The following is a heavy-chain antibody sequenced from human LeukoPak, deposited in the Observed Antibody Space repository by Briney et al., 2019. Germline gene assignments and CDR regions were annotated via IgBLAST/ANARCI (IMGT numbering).Heavy chain of an antibody. CDR2: INAGNGDT. V-gene: IGHV1-3*01. CDR3: ARDDSPDAFDI. J-gene: IGHJ3*02. Sequence: ASVKVSCKASGYTFTSYVMHWVRQASGQRLEWMGWINAGNGDTKYSQKFQGRVTFTRDTSASTAYMELSSLRSEDTAVYYCARDDSPDAFDIWGQGTMVTVSS. CDR1: GYTFTSYV. D-gene: IGHD4-11*01.